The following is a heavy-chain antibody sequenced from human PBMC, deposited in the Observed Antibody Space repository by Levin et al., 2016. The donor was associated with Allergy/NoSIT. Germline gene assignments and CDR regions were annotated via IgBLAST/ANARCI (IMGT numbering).Heavy chain of an antibody. V-gene: IGHV4-59*01. CDR3: APWRLGEAPRGFDP. D-gene: IGHD3-16*01. CDR2: IYYSGST. J-gene: IGHJ5*02. Sequence: WIRQPPGKGLEWIGYIYYSGSTNYNPSLKSRVTISVDTSKNQFSLKLSSVTAADTAVYYCAPWRLGEAPRGFDPWGQGTLVTVSS.